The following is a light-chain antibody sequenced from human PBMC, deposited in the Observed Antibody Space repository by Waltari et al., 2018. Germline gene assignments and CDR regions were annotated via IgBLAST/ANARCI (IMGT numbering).Light chain of an antibody. Sequence: QPALTQPASVSGSPGQSVNISCTGTNNDVGVYASVSWYQQHPGKVPKLLIFEVGRRPSGVSRRFSGSKSGNTASLTISALQAEDEATYYCASDSSTNTILFGGGTSLTVL. CDR1: NNDVGVYAS. V-gene: IGLV2-14*01. CDR3: ASDSSTNTIL. CDR2: EVG. J-gene: IGLJ2*01.